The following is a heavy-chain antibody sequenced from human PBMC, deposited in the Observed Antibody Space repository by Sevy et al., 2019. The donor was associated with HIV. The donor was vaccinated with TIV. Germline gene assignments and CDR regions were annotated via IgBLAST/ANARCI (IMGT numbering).Heavy chain of an antibody. Sequence: GGSLRLSCAASGFTFSSYGMHWVRQAPGKGLEWVAFIRYDGSNKYYADSVKGRFTISRDNSKNTLYLQMNSLRAEDTAVYYCAKVRCYTSSISCYFGLDYWGQGTLVTVSS. V-gene: IGHV3-30*02. CDR3: AKVRCYTSSISCYFGLDY. CDR1: GFTFSSYG. J-gene: IGHJ4*02. CDR2: IRYDGSNK. D-gene: IGHD2-2*01.